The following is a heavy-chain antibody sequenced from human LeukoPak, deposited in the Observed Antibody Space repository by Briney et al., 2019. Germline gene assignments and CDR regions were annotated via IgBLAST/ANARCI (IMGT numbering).Heavy chain of an antibody. CDR3: ARDLNLPITLLLWFGELSS. CDR2: INPNSGDT. V-gene: IGHV1-2*02. J-gene: IGHJ4*02. CDR1: GYTFTAYY. D-gene: IGHD3-10*01. Sequence: GASVKVSCKASGYTFTAYYIHWVRQAPGQGLEWMGWINPNSGDTSYAQKFQGRVTMTRDTSISTAYMELSRLRSDDTAVYYCARDLNLPITLLLWFGELSSWGQGTLVTVSS.